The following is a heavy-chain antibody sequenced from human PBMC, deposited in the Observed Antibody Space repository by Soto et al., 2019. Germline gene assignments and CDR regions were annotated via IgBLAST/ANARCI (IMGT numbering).Heavy chain of an antibody. CDR1: GYSFTSYW. CDR2: IYPGDSDT. D-gene: IGHD4-4*01. V-gene: IGHV5-51*01. Sequence: WEALKIPCKGPGYSFTSYWNGWVRQMPGKGLEWMGIIYPGDSDTRYSPSFQGQVTIPADKSISTAYLQWSSLKASDTAMYYCARHDEDYSNYYLDPWGQGTLVTVSS. CDR3: ARHDEDYSNYYLDP. J-gene: IGHJ5*01.